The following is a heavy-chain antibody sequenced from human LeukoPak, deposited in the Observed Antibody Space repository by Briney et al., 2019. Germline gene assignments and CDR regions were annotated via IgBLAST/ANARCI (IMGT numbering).Heavy chain of an antibody. CDR1: GYTFTSHY. D-gene: IGHD2-2*01. V-gene: IGHV1-46*01. J-gene: IGHJ4*02. CDR3: ARSIVVVPAAKTVGGG. Sequence: ASVKVSCKASGYTFTSHYMHWVRQAPEQGLEWMGIINPSGGSTSYAQKFQGRVTMTRDMSTRTDYMELSSLRYEDTAVYYCARSIVVVPAAKTVGGGWGQGTLVTVSS. CDR2: INPSGGST.